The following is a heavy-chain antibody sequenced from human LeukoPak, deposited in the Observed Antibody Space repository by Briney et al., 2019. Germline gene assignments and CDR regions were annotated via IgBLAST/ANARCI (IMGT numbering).Heavy chain of an antibody. J-gene: IGHJ6*03. D-gene: IGHD6-6*01. CDR3: ARVVYSSSFYYYYYMDV. Sequence: KTSETLSLTCTVSGGSISSYYWSWIRQPPGKGLEWIGYIYTSGSTNYNPSLKSRVTISVDTSKNQFSLKLSSVTAADAAVYYCARVVYSSSFYYYYYMDVWGKGTTVTVSS. CDR2: IYTSGST. V-gene: IGHV4-4*09. CDR1: GGSISSYY.